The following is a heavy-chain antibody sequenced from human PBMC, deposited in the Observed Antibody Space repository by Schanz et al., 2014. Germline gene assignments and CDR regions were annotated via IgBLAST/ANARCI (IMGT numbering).Heavy chain of an antibody. V-gene: IGHV3-30-3*01. D-gene: IGHD3-3*01. CDR2: ISYDGSLK. Sequence: AQLLESGGGLVQPGRSLRLSCAASGFTFSSYAVDWIRQAPGQGLEWVPFISYDGSLKSYLDSVKGRFTISRDNSKNTLFLEMNSLRVEDTAVYYCATDLVSYHDCWSRQETGDRAFDLWGQGTMVTVSP. J-gene: IGHJ3*01. CDR1: GFTFSSYA. CDR3: ATDLVSYHDCWSRQETGDRAFDL.